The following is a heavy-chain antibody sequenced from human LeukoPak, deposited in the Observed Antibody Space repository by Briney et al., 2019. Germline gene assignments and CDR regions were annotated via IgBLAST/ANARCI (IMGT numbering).Heavy chain of an antibody. Sequence: PGGSLRLSCAASGFTFSSYGMHWVRQAPGKGLEWVSAISGSGGSTYYADSVKGRFTISRDNSKNTLYPQMNSLRAKDTAVYYCAGYYYDSSGSYNWFDPWGQGTLVTVSS. CDR3: AGYYYDSSGSYNWFDP. CDR2: ISGSGGST. CDR1: GFTFSSYG. D-gene: IGHD3-22*01. J-gene: IGHJ5*02. V-gene: IGHV3-23*01.